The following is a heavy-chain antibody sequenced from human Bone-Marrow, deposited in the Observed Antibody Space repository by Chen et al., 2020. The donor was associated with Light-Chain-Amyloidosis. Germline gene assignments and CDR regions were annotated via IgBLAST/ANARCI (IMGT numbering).Heavy chain of an antibody. CDR3: ARRRDGYNFDY. V-gene: IGHV5-51*01. Sequence: EVQLEQSGPEVKKPGESLKISCKGSGYTFPNYWIGWVRQMPGKGLEWMGVIYPDDSDARYSPSFEGQVTNSADKSITTADLQWRSLKASDTAMYYCARRRDGYNFDYWGQGTLVTVSS. J-gene: IGHJ4*02. D-gene: IGHD5-12*01. CDR2: IYPDDSDA. CDR1: GYTFPNYW.